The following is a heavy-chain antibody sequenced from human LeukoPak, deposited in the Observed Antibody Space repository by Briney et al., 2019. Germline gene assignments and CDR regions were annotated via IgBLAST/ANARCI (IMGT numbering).Heavy chain of an antibody. CDR3: TTDITMIVVVTIDY. V-gene: IGHV3-15*07. Sequence: GGSLRLSWAASGFTFSNAWMNWVRQAPGKGLEWVGRIKNKTDGGTTDYAAPVKGRFTISRDDSKNTLYLQMNSLKTEDTAVYYCTTDITMIVVVTIDYWGQGTLVTVSS. J-gene: IGHJ4*02. D-gene: IGHD3-22*01. CDR1: GFTFSNAW. CDR2: IKNKTDGGTT.